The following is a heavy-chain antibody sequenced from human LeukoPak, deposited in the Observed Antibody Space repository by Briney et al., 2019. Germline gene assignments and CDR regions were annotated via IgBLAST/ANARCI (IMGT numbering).Heavy chain of an antibody. V-gene: IGHV4-39*07. CDR2: IYYSGTT. Sequence: SETLSLTCTVSGGLISISTYYWGWIRQPPGKGLEWIGSIYYSGTTHYNPSLKSRVTIAVDTSKNQFSLKLISVTAADTAVYYCAREPYGSGGTGFDYWGQGTLVTVSS. CDR1: GGLISISTYY. D-gene: IGHD3-10*01. CDR3: AREPYGSGGTGFDY. J-gene: IGHJ4*02.